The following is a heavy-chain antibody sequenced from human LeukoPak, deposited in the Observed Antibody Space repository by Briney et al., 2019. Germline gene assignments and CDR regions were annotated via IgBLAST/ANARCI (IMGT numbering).Heavy chain of an antibody. J-gene: IGHJ5*02. CDR2: IYPSGNT. Sequence: RASETLSLTCAVSGGSMRTGLYYWNWIRQPAGKGLEWIVRIYPSGNTNYNPSLESRVTISVDTAKNQLSLKLISVTAADTALYYCARGQYDFWSGYDVNWFDPWGQGTLVTVSS. V-gene: IGHV4-61*02. D-gene: IGHD3-3*01. CDR3: ARGQYDFWSGYDVNWFDP. CDR1: GGSMRTGLYY.